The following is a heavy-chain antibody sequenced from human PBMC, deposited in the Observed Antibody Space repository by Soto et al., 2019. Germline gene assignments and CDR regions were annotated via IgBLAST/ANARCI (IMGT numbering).Heavy chain of an antibody. J-gene: IGHJ6*02. CDR1: GGTFSSYA. Sequence: SVKVSCKSSGGTFSSYAISWVRQAPGQGLEWMGGIIPIFGTANYAQKFQGRVAITADESTSTAYMELSSLRSEDTAVYYCAREDPPGQRAYYYGMDVWGQGTTVTVSS. CDR3: AREDPPGQRAYYYGMDV. CDR2: IIPIFGTA. V-gene: IGHV1-69*13.